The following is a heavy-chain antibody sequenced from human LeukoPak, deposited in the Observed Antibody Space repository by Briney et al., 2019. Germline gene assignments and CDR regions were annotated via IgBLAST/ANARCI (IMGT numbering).Heavy chain of an antibody. J-gene: IGHJ6*02. CDR3: ARDHSRLPGYYYYGMDV. CDR2: IYSGGST. Sequence: GGSLRLSCAASGFTVSSNYMSWVRQASGKGLEWVSVIYSGGSTYYADSVKGRFTISRDNSKNTLYLQMNSLRAEDTAVYYCARDHSRLPGYYYYGMDVWGQGTTVTVSS. V-gene: IGHV3-66*01. D-gene: IGHD5-18*01. CDR1: GFTVSSNY.